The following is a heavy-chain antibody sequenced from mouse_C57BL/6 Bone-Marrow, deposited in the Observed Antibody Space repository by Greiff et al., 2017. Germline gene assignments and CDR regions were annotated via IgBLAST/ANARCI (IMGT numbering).Heavy chain of an antibody. CDR2: ISSGGSYT. CDR3: ALLPYFDY. D-gene: IGHD1-1*01. V-gene: IGHV5-6*01. CDR1: GFTFSSYG. Sequence: EVQGVESGGDLVKPGGSLKLSCAASGFTFSSYGMSWVRQTPDKRLEWVATISSGGSYTYYPDSVKGRFTISRDNAKNTLYLQMSSLKSEDTAMYYCALLPYFDYWGQGTTLTVSS. J-gene: IGHJ2*01.